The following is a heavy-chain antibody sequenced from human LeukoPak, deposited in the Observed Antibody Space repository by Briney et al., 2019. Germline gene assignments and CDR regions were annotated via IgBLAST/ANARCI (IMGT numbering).Heavy chain of an antibody. CDR3: ARIPGLLWFGESTNYYYMDV. D-gene: IGHD3-10*01. CDR2: ISAYNGNT. Sequence: GASVKVSCKASGYTFTSYGISWVRQAPGQGLEWMGWISAYNGNTNYAQKLQGRVTMTTDTSTSTAYMELRSLRSDDTAVYYCARIPGLLWFGESTNYYYMDVWGKGTTVTVSS. V-gene: IGHV1-18*01. J-gene: IGHJ6*03. CDR1: GYTFTSYG.